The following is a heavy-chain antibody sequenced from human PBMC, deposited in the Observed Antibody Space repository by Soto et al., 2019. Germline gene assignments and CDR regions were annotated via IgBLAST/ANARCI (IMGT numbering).Heavy chain of an antibody. CDR3: ARDYIWFGDDAFDI. D-gene: IGHD3-10*01. CDR2: IKQDGSEK. CDR1: GFTFSSYW. V-gene: IGHV3-7*04. J-gene: IGHJ3*02. Sequence: EVQLVESGGGLVQPGGSLRLSCAASGFTFSSYWMSWVRQAPGKGLEWVANIKQDGSEKYYVDSVKGRFTISRDNAKNSLYLQMNSLRAEDTAVYYCARDYIWFGDDAFDIWGQGTMVTVSS.